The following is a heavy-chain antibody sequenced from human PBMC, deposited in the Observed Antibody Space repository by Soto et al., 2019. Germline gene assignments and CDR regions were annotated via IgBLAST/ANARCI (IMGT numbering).Heavy chain of an antibody. J-gene: IGHJ4*02. V-gene: IGHV4-39*01. CDR2: ISYSGNT. CDR1: GGSISSNNYF. Sequence: PSETLSLTCTFSGGSISSNNYFWGWIRQPPGKGLEWIGTISYSGNTYYDPSLKSRVTISVDTSKNQFSLKLSSVTAADTAVYYCARHADLYYFDYWGQGTLVTVSS. CDR3: ARHADLYYFDY.